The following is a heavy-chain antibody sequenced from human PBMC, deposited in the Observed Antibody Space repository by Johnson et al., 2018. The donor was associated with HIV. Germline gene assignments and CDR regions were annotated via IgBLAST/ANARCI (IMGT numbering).Heavy chain of an antibody. CDR3: ARDGESQQLPLGDAFDV. D-gene: IGHD6-13*01. J-gene: IGHJ3*01. V-gene: IGHV3-66*01. CDR2: IYSGGST. CDR1: GFSVSNTY. Sequence: EVQLVESGGGVVQSGGSLRLSCGASGFSVSNTYMNWVRQAPGKGLEWVSVIYSGGSTYYADSVRGRFTISRDNSKNTLYLQMSSLRVEDTAMYYCARDGESQQLPLGDAFDVWGRGTLVTVSS.